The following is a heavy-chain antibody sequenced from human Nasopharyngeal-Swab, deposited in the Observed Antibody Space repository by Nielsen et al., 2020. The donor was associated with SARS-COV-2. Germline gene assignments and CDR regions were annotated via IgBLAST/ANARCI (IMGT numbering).Heavy chain of an antibody. Sequence: ASVKVSCKASGYTFTSYDINWVRQATGQGLEWMGWMNPNSVNTGYAQKFQGRVTMTRNTSISTAYMELSSLRSEDTAVYYCARGRRGIVGATVCYFDYWGQGTLVTVSS. D-gene: IGHD1-26*01. CDR3: ARGRRGIVGATVCYFDY. J-gene: IGHJ4*02. CDR2: MNPNSVNT. V-gene: IGHV1-8*01. CDR1: GYTFTSYD.